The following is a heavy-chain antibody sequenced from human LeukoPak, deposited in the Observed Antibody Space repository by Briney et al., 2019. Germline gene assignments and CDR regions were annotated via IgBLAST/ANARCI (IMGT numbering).Heavy chain of an antibody. CDR3: ARVPRIAAAGEVHFDY. D-gene: IGHD6-13*01. CDR2: INPNSGGT. CDR1: GYTFIGYY. V-gene: IGHV1-2*02. J-gene: IGHJ4*02. Sequence: ASVKVSCKDSGYTFIGYYMHWVRQAPGQGLEWMGWINPNSGGTNYAQKFQGRVTMTRDTSISTAYMELSRLRSDDTAVYYCARVPRIAAAGEVHFDYWGQGTLVTVSS.